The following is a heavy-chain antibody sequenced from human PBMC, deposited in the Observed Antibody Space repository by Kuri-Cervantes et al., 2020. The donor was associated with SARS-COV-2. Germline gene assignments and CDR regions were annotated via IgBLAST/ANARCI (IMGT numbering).Heavy chain of an antibody. D-gene: IGHD3-22*01. CDR3: ARDQNYYDSNGYTN. Sequence: SVKVSCKASGGTFSGYAISWVRQAPGQGLGWMGGIIPILGIANYAQKFQGRVTITADKSTSTAYMELSSLRSEDTAVYYRARDQNYYDSNGYTNWGQGTLVTVSS. J-gene: IGHJ4*02. V-gene: IGHV1-69*10. CDR2: IIPILGIA. CDR1: GGTFSGYA.